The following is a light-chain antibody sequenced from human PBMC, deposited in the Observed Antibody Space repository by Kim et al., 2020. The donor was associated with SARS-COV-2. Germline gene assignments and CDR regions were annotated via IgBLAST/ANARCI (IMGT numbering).Light chain of an antibody. J-gene: IGLJ3*02. CDR2: RNN. CDR3: SPLDSSLSAWV. V-gene: IGLV10-54*02. Sequence: QTATLTCTENSNIVGNQGAAWLQQHQGHPPKLLSYRNNNRPSGISEKFSASRSGNTASLTITGLQPEDEADYYCSPLDSSLSAWVFGGGTQLTVL. CDR1: SNIVGNQG.